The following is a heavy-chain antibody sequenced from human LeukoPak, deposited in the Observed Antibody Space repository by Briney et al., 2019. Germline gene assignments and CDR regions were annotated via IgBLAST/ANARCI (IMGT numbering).Heavy chain of an antibody. Sequence: SETLSLTCSVSGGSISSSGFYWGWIRQPPGKGLEWIGSVYYSGSTDYNPSLKSRVTISGDTSKNQFSLKLSSVTAADTAVYYCARHRHSHCYDYWGQGTLVTVSS. CDR3: ARHRHSHCYDY. V-gene: IGHV4-39*01. J-gene: IGHJ4*02. CDR1: GGSISSSGFY. D-gene: IGHD5-18*01. CDR2: VYYSGST.